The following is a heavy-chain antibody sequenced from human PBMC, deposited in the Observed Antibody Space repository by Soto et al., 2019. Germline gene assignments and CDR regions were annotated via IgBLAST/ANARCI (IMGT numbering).Heavy chain of an antibody. V-gene: IGHV3-48*03. D-gene: IGHD2-2*02. Sequence: GGSLRLSCAASGFTFSIYEMNWVRQAPGKGLEWVSFISTSGSTIYYADSVKGRFTISRDNAKNSLFLQMNSLRAEDTAVYYCARDPGFTSTSCYTGVLDYWGQGTLVTGSS. CDR3: ARDPGFTSTSCYTGVLDY. J-gene: IGHJ4*02. CDR1: GFTFSIYE. CDR2: ISTSGSTI.